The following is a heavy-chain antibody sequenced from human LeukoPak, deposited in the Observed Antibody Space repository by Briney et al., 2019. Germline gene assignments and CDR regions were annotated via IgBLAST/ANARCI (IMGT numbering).Heavy chain of an antibody. J-gene: IGHJ4*02. V-gene: IGHV3-7*01. CDR3: ARGDGSPPGLYFDS. D-gene: IGHD5-24*01. CDR2: IKQDGSVT. Sequence: GGSLRLSCATSGFTFTTYWMSWIRQVPEKGLEWVANIKQDGSVTYYVDSVKDRFTVSRDNANYALFLQMNGLRAEDTAVYYCARGDGSPPGLYFDSWGQGTLVTVSS. CDR1: GFTFTTYW.